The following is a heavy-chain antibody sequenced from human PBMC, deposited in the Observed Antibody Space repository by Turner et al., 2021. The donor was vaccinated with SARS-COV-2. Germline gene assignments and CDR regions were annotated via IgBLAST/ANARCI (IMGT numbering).Heavy chain of an antibody. CDR2: IVVGSGNT. J-gene: IGHJ5*02. Sequence: QMQLVQSGPEVKKPGTLVKVSCKASGFTFTSSAVQWVRQARGQRLEWIGWIVVGSGNTNYAQIFQERVTITRDMSTGTAYMELSSLRSEDTAVYYCAAQYYYDSSGYYNWFDPWGQGTLVTVSS. V-gene: IGHV1-58*01. D-gene: IGHD3-22*01. CDR1: GFTFTSSA. CDR3: AAQYYYDSSGYYNWFDP.